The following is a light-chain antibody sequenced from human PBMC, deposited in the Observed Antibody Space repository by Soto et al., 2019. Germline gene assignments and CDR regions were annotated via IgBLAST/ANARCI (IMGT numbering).Light chain of an antibody. CDR3: SSYTSSSIDYV. CDR2: EVS. CDR1: SSDVGGYNY. J-gene: IGLJ1*01. V-gene: IGLV2-14*01. Sequence: QSALTQPASVSGSPGQSITISCTGTSSDVGGYNYVSWYQQHPGKAPKLMIYEVSNRPSGVSNRFSGSKSGNTASLTISELQAEDDADYYCSSYTSSSIDYVFGTGTKLTVL.